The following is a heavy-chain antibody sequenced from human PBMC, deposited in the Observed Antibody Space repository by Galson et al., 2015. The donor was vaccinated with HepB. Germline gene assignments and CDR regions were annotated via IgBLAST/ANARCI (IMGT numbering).Heavy chain of an antibody. Sequence: SVKVSCKASGYTFTGYYMHWVRQAPGQGLEWMGWINPNSGGTNYAQKFQGRVTMTRDTSISTAYMELSRLRSDDTAVYYCARISSSTSYKPTPYNWFDPWGQETLVTVSS. D-gene: IGHD2-2*01. V-gene: IGHV1-2*02. J-gene: IGHJ5*02. CDR3: ARISSSTSYKPTPYNWFDP. CDR2: INPNSGGT. CDR1: GYTFTGYY.